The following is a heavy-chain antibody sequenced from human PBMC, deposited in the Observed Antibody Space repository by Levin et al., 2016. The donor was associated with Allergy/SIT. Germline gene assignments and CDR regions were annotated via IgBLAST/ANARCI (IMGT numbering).Heavy chain of an antibody. CDR1: GFTFSSYS. V-gene: IGHV3-21*04. J-gene: IGHJ5*02. Sequence: GESLKISCAASGFTFSSYSMNWVRQAPGKGLEWVSSISSSSSYIYYADSLKGRFTISRDNAKNSLYLQLNSLRAEDTAVYYCAISPNRDAYSVAHWGQGTLVTVSS. CDR3: AISPNRDAYSVAH. CDR2: ISSSSSYI. D-gene: IGHD5-24*01.